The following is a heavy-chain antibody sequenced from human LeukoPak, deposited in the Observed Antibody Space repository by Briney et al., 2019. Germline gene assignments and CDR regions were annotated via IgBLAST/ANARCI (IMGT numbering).Heavy chain of an antibody. J-gene: IGHJ6*02. Sequence: PSETLSLTCTVSGGSISSYYWSWIRQPAGKGLEWIGRIYTSGSTNYNPSLKSRVTMSVDTSKNQFSLKLSSVTAADTAVYYCARDYTVTNYYYYGMDVWGQGTTVTVSS. D-gene: IGHD4-17*01. CDR2: IYTSGST. V-gene: IGHV4-4*07. CDR3: ARDYTVTNYYYYGMDV. CDR1: GGSISSYY.